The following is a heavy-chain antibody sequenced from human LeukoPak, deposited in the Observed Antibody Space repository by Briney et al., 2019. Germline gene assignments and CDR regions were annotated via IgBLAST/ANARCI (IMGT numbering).Heavy chain of an antibody. Sequence: ASVKVSCKASGGTFSSYAISWVRQAPGQGLEWMGGIIPIFGTANYAQKFQGRVTMTRDTSTSTVYMELSSLRSEDTAVYYCATVVPAAGYWGQGTLVTVSS. CDR3: ATVVPAAGY. J-gene: IGHJ4*02. CDR1: GGTFSSYA. V-gene: IGHV1-69*05. D-gene: IGHD2-2*01. CDR2: IIPIFGTA.